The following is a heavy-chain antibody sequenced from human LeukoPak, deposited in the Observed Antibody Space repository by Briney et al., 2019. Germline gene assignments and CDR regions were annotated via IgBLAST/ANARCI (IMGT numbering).Heavy chain of an antibody. D-gene: IGHD5-18*01. CDR1: GYXFTGYY. CDR2: INPNTGGI. Sequence: GASVKVSCKSSGYXFTGYYIHWVRQAPGQGLEWMGWINPNTGGINYAQKFQGRVTMTRDTSISAAYMELSRLRSDDTAVYYCARDPYSNYFDYWGQGTLVTVSS. V-gene: IGHV1-2*02. J-gene: IGHJ4*02. CDR3: ARDPYSNYFDY.